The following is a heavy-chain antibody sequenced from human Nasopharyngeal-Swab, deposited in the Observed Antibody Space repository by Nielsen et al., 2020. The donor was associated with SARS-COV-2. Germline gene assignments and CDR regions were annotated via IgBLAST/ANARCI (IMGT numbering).Heavy chain of an antibody. CDR3: AKDRDSGDDSGEYYHYYGMDV. CDR2: ISESGRT. J-gene: IGHJ6*02. Sequence: GGSLRLSCAASGFTFSSNALSWVRQAPGKGLEWVSVISESGRTYYADSVKGRFTISRDNSKNTLYLEMNSLRAEDTAMYYCAKDRDSGDDSGEYYHYYGMDVWGQGTSVTVS. V-gene: IGHV3-23*01. CDR1: GFTFSSNA. D-gene: IGHD5-12*01.